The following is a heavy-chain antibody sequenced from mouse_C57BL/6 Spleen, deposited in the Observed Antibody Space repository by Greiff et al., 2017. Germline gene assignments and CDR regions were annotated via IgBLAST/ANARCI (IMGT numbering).Heavy chain of an antibody. J-gene: IGHJ1*03. CDR3: ARSGDYGKDFDV. V-gene: IGHV1-64*01. Sequence: QVQLQQPGAELVKPGASVKLSCKASGYTFTSYWMHWVKQRPGQGLEWIGMIHPNSGSTNYNEKFKSKATLTVDKSSSTAYMQLSSLTSEDSAVYYCARSGDYGKDFDVWGTGTTVTVSS. CDR1: GYTFTSYW. CDR2: IHPNSGST. D-gene: IGHD1-1*01.